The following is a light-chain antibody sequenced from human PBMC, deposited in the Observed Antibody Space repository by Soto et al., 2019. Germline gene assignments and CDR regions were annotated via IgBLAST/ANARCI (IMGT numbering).Light chain of an antibody. CDR1: QSVSSSY. Sequence: EIVLTQSPGTLSLSPGERATLSCRASQSVSSSYLAWYQQKPGQAPRLLIYGASSRATVIPDRFSGSGSGTDFTLTISRLEPEDFAMYYCQQFTSSSLTFGGGTKVE. CDR2: GAS. V-gene: IGKV3-20*01. CDR3: QQFTSSSLT. J-gene: IGKJ4*01.